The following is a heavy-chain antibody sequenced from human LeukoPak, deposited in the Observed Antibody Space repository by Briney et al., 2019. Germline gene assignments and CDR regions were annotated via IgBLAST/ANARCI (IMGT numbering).Heavy chain of an antibody. CDR3: ASSGFGESDY. Sequence: PSETLSLTCSVSGGSISNYYWTWIRQSPGKGLEWIGYIYYTGSTNYNPSLKSRVTMSVDTSKKHFSLKLSSVTAADTAVYYCASSGFGESDYWGQGTLVTVSS. J-gene: IGHJ4*02. D-gene: IGHD3-10*01. V-gene: IGHV4-59*12. CDR2: IYYTGST. CDR1: GGSISNYY.